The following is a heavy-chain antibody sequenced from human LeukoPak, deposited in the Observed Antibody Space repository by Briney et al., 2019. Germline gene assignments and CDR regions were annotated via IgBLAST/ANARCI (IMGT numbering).Heavy chain of an antibody. CDR3: ARDTVGVTDY. D-gene: IGHD1-26*01. CDR2: IKPDGSEK. Sequence: GGSLRLSCAASGFTFSSSWMSWVRQAPGKGLEWVANIKPDGSEKYYVDSVKGRFTISRDNAKNSLFLQMNSLRAEDTALYYCARDTVGVTDYWGQGTLVTVSS. J-gene: IGHJ4*02. CDR1: GFTFSSSW. V-gene: IGHV3-7*01.